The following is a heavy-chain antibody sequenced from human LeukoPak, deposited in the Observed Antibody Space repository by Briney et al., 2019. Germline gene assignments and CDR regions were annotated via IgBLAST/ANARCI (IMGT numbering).Heavy chain of an antibody. V-gene: IGHV3-21*01. Sequence: PGGSLRLSCAASGFTFSSYSMNWVRQAPGRGLEWVSSISSSSSYIYYADSGKGRFTISRDNAKNSLYLQMNSLRAEDTAVYYCARDHSSSSFGYWGRGTLVTVSS. CDR3: ARDHSSSSFGY. J-gene: IGHJ4*02. CDR1: GFTFSSYS. D-gene: IGHD6-6*01. CDR2: ISSSSSYI.